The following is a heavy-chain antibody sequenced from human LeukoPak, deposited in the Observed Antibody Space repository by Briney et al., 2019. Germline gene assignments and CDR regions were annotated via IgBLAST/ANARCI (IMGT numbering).Heavy chain of an antibody. CDR1: AYTFTGYY. J-gene: IGHJ3*01. D-gene: IGHD3-22*01. CDR2: INPTSGGT. Sequence: ASVKVSCKASAYTFTGYYMHWVRQAPGQGLEWMGWINPTSGGTNYAQKFQGRVTMTRDTSISTAYMELSRLTSDDTAVYYCARDKSSGYYYPDAFDVWGQGTMVTVSS. V-gene: IGHV1-2*02. CDR3: ARDKSSGYYYPDAFDV.